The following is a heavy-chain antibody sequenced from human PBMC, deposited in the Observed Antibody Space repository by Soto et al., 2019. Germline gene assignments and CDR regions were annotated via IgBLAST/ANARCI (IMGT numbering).Heavy chain of an antibody. J-gene: IGHJ4*02. CDR1: GVSVTGYY. D-gene: IGHD1-20*01. CDR3: AREQYNWKL. V-gene: IGHV4-59*02. CDR2: VYHTGNT. Sequence: SETLSLTCSVSGVSVTGYYWTWIRHSPGKGLEWIGYVYHTGNTYYNPSLKGRVTISLDTSKNQVSLRLRSVTAADTAVYYCAREQYNWKLWGQGTLVTVSS.